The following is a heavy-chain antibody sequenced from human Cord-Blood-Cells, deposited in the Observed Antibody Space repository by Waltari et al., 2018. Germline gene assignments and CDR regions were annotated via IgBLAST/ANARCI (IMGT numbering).Heavy chain of an antibody. CDR2: IIPIFGTA. CDR3: ARDGDSGSYYRGDYYGMDV. J-gene: IGHJ6*02. Sequence: QVQLVQSGAEVKKPGSSVKVSCKASGGTFSSYAIIWVRPAPVQGLEWMGGIIPIFGTANYAQKFQGRVTITADESTSTAYMELSSLRSEDTAVYYCARDGDSGSYYRGDYYGMDVWGQGTTVTVSS. D-gene: IGHD1-26*01. CDR1: GGTFSSYA. V-gene: IGHV1-69*12.